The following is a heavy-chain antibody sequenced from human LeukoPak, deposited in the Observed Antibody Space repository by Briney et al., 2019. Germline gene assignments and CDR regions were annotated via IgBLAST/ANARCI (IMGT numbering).Heavy chain of an antibody. CDR2: ISYDGSKK. Sequence: GGSLRLSCAASGFTFSSYGMHWVRQAPGKGLEWVAVISYDGSKKYYADSVKGRFTISRDSSKNTLYLQMNSLRAEDTAVYYCAREDDSSGSLDYWGQGTLVAVSS. J-gene: IGHJ4*02. V-gene: IGHV3-30*03. CDR1: GFTFSSYG. D-gene: IGHD3-22*01. CDR3: AREDDSSGSLDY.